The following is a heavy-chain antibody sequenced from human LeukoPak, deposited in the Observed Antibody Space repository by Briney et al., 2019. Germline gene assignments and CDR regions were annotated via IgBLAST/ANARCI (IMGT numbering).Heavy chain of an antibody. J-gene: IGHJ4*02. CDR1: GYTFTSYY. CDR3: ARLDSSGYPPDY. D-gene: IGHD3-22*01. V-gene: IGHV1-46*01. Sequence: ASVKVSCKAPGYTFTSYYMHWVRQAPGQGLEWMGIINPSGGSTSYAQKFQGRVTMTRDTSTSTAYMELSSLRSEDTAVYYCARLDSSGYPPDYWGQGTLVTVSS. CDR2: INPSGGST.